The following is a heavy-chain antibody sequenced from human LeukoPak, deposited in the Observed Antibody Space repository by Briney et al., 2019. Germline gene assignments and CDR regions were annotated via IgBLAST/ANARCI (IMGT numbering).Heavy chain of an antibody. Sequence: SETLSLTCAVSGGSVSHSNWWTWVRQSPGKGLEWIGEVHPSEGTNYNPSLKSRVTISLDKSKNQFSLELNSVTAADTAVYYCARAVAGTEGSVDYWGQGTLVTVSS. V-gene: IGHV4-4*02. CDR2: VHPSEGT. CDR3: ARAVAGTEGSVDY. CDR1: GGSVSHSNW. D-gene: IGHD6-19*01. J-gene: IGHJ4*02.